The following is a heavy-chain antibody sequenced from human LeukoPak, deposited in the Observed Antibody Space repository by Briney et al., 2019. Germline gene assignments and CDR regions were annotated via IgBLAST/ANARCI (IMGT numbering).Heavy chain of an antibody. CDR3: AKELLSGAFDY. CDR2: ISRSSTTM. Sequence: PGGSLRLSCAASEFSFSAYAMNWVRQAPGKGLEWISYISRSSTTMYYADSVEGRFTISRDNAKNSLYLQMNSLRAEDTALYYCAKELLSGAFDYWGQGTLVTVSS. J-gene: IGHJ4*02. D-gene: IGHD7-27*01. CDR1: EFSFSAYA. V-gene: IGHV3-48*04.